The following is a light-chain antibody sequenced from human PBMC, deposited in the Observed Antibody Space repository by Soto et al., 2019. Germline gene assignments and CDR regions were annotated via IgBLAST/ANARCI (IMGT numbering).Light chain of an antibody. CDR3: QKYNGAPFT. CDR2: AAS. CDR1: QGIRSD. J-gene: IGKJ3*01. V-gene: IGKV1-27*01. Sequence: DIQMTQSQSSLSPSVGDRVTITCRASQGIRSDLAWYQQKPGKVPQLLIYAASTLQSGVPSRFSGSGSGTDFTLTISRLLPEDVATYYCQKYNGAPFTFVPGTKVGIK.